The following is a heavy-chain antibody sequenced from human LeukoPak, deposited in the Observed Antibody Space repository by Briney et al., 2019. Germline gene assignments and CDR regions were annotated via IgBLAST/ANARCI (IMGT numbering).Heavy chain of an antibody. V-gene: IGHV3-49*04. CDR2: IRSKAYGGTT. CDR1: GFTFGDYA. Sequence: GGSLRLSCTASGFTFGDYAMSWVRQAPGKGLEWVGFIRSKAYGGTTEYAASVKGRFTISRDDSKSIAYLQMNSLKTEDTAVYYCTRDFRWPGGKRFDYWGQGTLVTVSS. CDR3: TRDFRWPGGKRFDY. J-gene: IGHJ4*02. D-gene: IGHD3-16*01.